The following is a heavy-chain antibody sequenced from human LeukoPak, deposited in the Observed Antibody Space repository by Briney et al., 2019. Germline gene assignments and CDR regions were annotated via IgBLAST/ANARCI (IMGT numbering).Heavy chain of an antibody. CDR2: ISAYNGNT. CDR1: GYTFTSYG. Sequence: ASVRVSCKASGYTFTSYGISWVRQAPGQGLEWMGWISAYNGNTNYAQKLQGRVTMTTDTSTSTAYMELRSLRSDDTAVYYCARDSPKGLGSYAFDIWGQGTMVTVSS. J-gene: IGHJ3*02. D-gene: IGHD1-26*01. CDR3: ARDSPKGLGSYAFDI. V-gene: IGHV1-18*01.